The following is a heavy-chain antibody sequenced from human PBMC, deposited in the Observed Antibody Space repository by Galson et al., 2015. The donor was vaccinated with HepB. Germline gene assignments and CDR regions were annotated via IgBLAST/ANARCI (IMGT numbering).Heavy chain of an antibody. J-gene: IGHJ4*02. V-gene: IGHV3-66*01. D-gene: IGHD2-21*01. CDR3: ARGGGYLGLNPDY. CDR2: LYDDGTT. CDR1: GFIVSNNY. Sequence: SLRLSCAASGFIVSNNYMSWVRQAPGKGLEWVSVLYDDGTTYCADSVKGRFTISRDNSKNTVYLQMNSLRAEDTAVYYCARGGGYLGLNPDYWGQGTLVTVSS.